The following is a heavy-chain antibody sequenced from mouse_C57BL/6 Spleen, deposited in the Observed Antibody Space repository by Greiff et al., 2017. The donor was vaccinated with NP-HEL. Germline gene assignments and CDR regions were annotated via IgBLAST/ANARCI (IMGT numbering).Heavy chain of an antibody. V-gene: IGHV1-15*01. CDR1: GYTFTSYW. Sequence: QVQLQQPGAELVKPGASVKMSCKASGYTFTSYWITWVKQTPVHGLEWIGAIDPETGGTAYNQKFKGKAILTADKSSSTAYMELRSLTSEDSAVYYCTSLQDYWGQGTTLTVSS. CDR3: TSLQDY. J-gene: IGHJ2*01. CDR2: IDPETGGT.